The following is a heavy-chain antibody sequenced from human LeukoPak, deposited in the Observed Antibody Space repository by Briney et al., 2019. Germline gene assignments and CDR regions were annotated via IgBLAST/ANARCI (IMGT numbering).Heavy chain of an antibody. CDR3: QTRDGYNLDY. J-gene: IGHJ4*02. Sequence: ASVKVSCKASGGTFSSYAISWVRQAPGQGLEWMGGIIPIFGTANYAQKFQGRVTITADESTSTAYVELSSLRSEDTAVYYCQTRDGYNLDYWGQGTLVTVSS. D-gene: IGHD5-24*01. CDR2: IIPIFGTA. CDR1: GGTFSSYA. V-gene: IGHV1-69*01.